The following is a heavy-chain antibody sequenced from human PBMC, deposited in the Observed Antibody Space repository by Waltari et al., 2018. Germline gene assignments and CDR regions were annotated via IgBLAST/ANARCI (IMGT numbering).Heavy chain of an antibody. CDR2: IYYSGST. J-gene: IGHJ4*02. V-gene: IGHV4-39*01. D-gene: IGHD1-26*01. CDR1: GGSLSSSSYY. CDR3: ARGSGIVGNFDY. Sequence: QLQLQESGPGLVKPSETLSLTCTVPGGSLSSSSYYWGWIRQPPGKGLEWIGSIYYSGSTYYNPSLKSRVTISVDTSKNQFSLKLSSVTAADTAVYYCARGSGIVGNFDYWGQGTLVTVSS.